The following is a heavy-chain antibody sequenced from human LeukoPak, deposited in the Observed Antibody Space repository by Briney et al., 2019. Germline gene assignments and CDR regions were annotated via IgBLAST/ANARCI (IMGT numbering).Heavy chain of an antibody. CDR1: GGSISSGGYY. V-gene: IGHV4-30-4*01. D-gene: IGHD3-3*01. CDR2: IYYSGST. J-gene: IGHJ5*02. CDR3: ARNTIFGGWFDP. Sequence: SETLSLTCTVSGGSISSGGYYWSWIRQPPGKGLEWIGYIYYSGSTYYNPSLKSRVTISVDTSKNQFSLKLSSVTAADTAVYYCARNTIFGGWFDPWGQGTLVTVSS.